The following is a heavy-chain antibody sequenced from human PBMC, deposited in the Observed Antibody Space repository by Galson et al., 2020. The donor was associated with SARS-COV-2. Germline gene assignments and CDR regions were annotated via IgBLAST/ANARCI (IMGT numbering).Heavy chain of an antibody. J-gene: IGHJ4*02. CDR1: GGSISSSNW. V-gene: IGHV4-4*02. Sequence: SEILSLTCAVSGGSISSSNWWSWVRQPPGKGLEWIGEIYHSGSTNYNPSLKSRVTISVDKSKNQFSLKLSSVTAADTAVYYCARDHRGYYDILTGYYNAPGLDYGGQGTLVTVSS. CDR3: ARDHRGYYDILTGYYNAPGLDY. D-gene: IGHD3-9*01. CDR2: IYHSGST.